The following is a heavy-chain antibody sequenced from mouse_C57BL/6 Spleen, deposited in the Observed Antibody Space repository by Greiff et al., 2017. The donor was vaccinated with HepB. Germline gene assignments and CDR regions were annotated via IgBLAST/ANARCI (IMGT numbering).Heavy chain of an antibody. V-gene: IGHV1-64*01. Sequence: VQLQQSGAELVKPGASVKLSCKASGYTFTSYWMHWVKQRPGQGLEWIGMIHPNSGSTNYNEKFKSKATLTVDKSSSTAYMQLSSLTSEDSAVYYCARSEGDGYWYYFDYWGQGTTLTVSS. J-gene: IGHJ2*01. CDR3: ARSEGDGYWYYFDY. CDR2: IHPNSGST. D-gene: IGHD2-3*01. CDR1: GYTFTSYW.